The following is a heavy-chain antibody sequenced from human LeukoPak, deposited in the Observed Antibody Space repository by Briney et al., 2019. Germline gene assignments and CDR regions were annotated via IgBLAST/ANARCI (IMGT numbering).Heavy chain of an antibody. J-gene: IGHJ6*02. V-gene: IGHV4-4*07. CDR1: GGSISSYY. CDR2: IYTSGST. CDR3: ARDTILDYYGSGRRKGPDPVYYYYYGMDV. D-gene: IGHD3-10*01. Sequence: SETLSLTCTVSGGSISSYYWSWIRQPAGKGLEWIGRIYTSGSTNYNPSLKSRVTMSVDTSKNQFSLELSSVTAADTAVYYCARDTILDYYGSGRRKGPDPVYYYYYGMDVWGQGTTVTVSS.